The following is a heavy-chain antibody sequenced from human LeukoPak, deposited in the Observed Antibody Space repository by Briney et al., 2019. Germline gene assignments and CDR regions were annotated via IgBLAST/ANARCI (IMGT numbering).Heavy chain of an antibody. CDR3: ARDQVFGVVHHDAFDI. CDR1: GGSISSYY. D-gene: IGHD3-3*01. V-gene: IGHV4-4*07. J-gene: IGHJ3*02. CDR2: IYTSGST. Sequence: KSSETLSLTCTVSGGSISSYYWSWIRQPAGKGLEWIGRIYTSGSTNYNPSLKSRVTISVDKSKNQFSLKLSSATAADTAVYYCARDQVFGVVHHDAFDIWGQGTMVTVSS.